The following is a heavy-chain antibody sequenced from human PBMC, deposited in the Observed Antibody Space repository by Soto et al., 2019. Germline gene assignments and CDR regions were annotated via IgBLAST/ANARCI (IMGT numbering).Heavy chain of an antibody. Sequence: EVPLVESGGGLVQPGGSLRLSCAGSGFTFSSYSMNWVRQVSGKGLGWVSYITSGGGTIYYADSVKGRFTISRDNAKNSLYLQMNSLRAEDTAVYYCARVIRGYHMDVWGQGTTVTVSS. CDR3: ARVIRGYHMDV. CDR1: GFTFSSYS. V-gene: IGHV3-48*01. CDR2: ITSGGGTI. D-gene: IGHD6-25*01. J-gene: IGHJ6*02.